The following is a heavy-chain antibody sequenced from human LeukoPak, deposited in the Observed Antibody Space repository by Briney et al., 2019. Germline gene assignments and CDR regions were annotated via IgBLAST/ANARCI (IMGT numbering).Heavy chain of an antibody. Sequence: ASVKVSCKASGYTFTSYDINWVRQATGQGLEWMGWMNPNSGNTGYAQKFQGRVTMTRNTSISTAYMELSSLRSEDTAVYYCARDRHRDGYRALRDWGQGTLVTVSS. J-gene: IGHJ4*02. V-gene: IGHV1-8*01. D-gene: IGHD5-24*01. CDR1: GYTFTSYD. CDR2: MNPNSGNT. CDR3: ARDRHRDGYRALRD.